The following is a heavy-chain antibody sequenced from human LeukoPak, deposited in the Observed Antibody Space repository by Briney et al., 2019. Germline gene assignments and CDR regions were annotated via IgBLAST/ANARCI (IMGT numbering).Heavy chain of an antibody. V-gene: IGHV4-30-2*01. CDR1: GGSISSGGYS. CDR3: ARLAPITMIVVTYFDY. D-gene: IGHD3-22*01. J-gene: IGHJ4*02. CDR2: IYHSGST. Sequence: SETLSLTCAVSGGSISSGGYSWSWIRQPPGKGLEWIGYIYHSGSTYYNPSLKSRVTISVDRSKNQFSLKLSSVTAADTAVYYCARLAPITMIVVTYFDYWAREPWSPSPQ.